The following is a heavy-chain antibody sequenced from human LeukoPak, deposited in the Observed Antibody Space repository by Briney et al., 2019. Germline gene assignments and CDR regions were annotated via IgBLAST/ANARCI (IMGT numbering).Heavy chain of an antibody. CDR3: ARSTAMATILSWFDP. Sequence: SETLSLTCTVSGGSISSSSHWWGWIRQPPGKGLEWIGSIYYSGSPSYNPSLKSRVTISVDTSKNQLSLKLSSVTAADTAVYYCARSTAMATILSWFDPWGQGTLVTVSS. V-gene: IGHV4-39*01. CDR2: IYYSGSP. J-gene: IGHJ5*02. D-gene: IGHD5-24*01. CDR1: GGSISSSSHW.